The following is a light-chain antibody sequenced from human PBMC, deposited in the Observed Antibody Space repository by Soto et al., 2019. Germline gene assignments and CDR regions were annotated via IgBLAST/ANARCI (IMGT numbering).Light chain of an antibody. V-gene: IGKV2-28*01. CDR2: LGS. CDR1: QSLLHRNGYNY. J-gene: IGKJ2*01. Sequence: DIVMTQSPLSLPVTPGEPASISCRSSQSLLHRNGYNYLDWYLQKPGQSPQLLIYLGSNRASGVPDRFSGSGSGTDFTLKISRVEAEDVGVYYCMQAIQLYTFGQGTKLEIK. CDR3: MQAIQLYT.